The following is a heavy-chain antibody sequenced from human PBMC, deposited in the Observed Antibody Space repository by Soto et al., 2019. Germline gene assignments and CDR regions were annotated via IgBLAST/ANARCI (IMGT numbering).Heavy chain of an antibody. CDR2: ISSSSSYI. J-gene: IGHJ3*02. Sequence: GGSLRLSCAASGFTFSSYSMNWVRQAPGKGLEWVSSISSSSSYIYYADSVKGRFTISRDNAKNSLYLQMNSLRAEDTAVYYCARWQLTGDAFGIWGQGTMVTVS. D-gene: IGHD1-26*01. V-gene: IGHV3-21*01. CDR1: GFTFSSYS. CDR3: ARWQLTGDAFGI.